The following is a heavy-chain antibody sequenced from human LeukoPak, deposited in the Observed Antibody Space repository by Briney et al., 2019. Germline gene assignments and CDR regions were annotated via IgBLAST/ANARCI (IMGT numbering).Heavy chain of an antibody. D-gene: IGHD3-22*01. CDR3: ARRHYDSSGYSEFDY. CDR1: GGSFSGYY. CDR2: INHSGST. V-gene: IGHV4-34*01. Sequence: SETLSLTCAVYGGSFSGYYWSWIRQPPEKGLEWIGEINHSGSTNYNPSLKSRVTISVDTSENQFSLKLSSVTAADTAVYYCARRHYDSSGYSEFDYWGQGTLVTVSS. J-gene: IGHJ4*02.